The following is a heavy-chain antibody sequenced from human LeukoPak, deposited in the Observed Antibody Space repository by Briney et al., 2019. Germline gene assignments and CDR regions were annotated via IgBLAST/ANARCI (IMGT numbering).Heavy chain of an antibody. J-gene: IGHJ4*02. CDR2: ISSDGGDT. CDR3: ARLLAYNSGGEAFDH. CDR1: GFKFDSYG. Sequence: GGSLRLSCVASGFKFDSYGMHWLRQAPGKGLEWVAVISSDGGDTDYGDSVKGRFTISRDNSKNTVSLQMNSLRAEDTAVYYCARLLAYNSGGEAFDHWGQGTLVTVSS. D-gene: IGHD1-20*01. V-gene: IGHV3-30*03.